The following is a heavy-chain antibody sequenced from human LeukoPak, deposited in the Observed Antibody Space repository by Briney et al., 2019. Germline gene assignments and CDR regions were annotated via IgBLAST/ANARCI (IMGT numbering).Heavy chain of an antibody. J-gene: IGHJ5*02. CDR2: INHSGST. CDR3: ARASITMVRGVIITGRYNWFDP. Sequence: SETLSLTCAVYGGSFSGYYWSWIRQPPGKGLEWTGEINHSGSTNYNPSLKSRVTISVDTSKNQFSLKLSSVTAADTAVYYCARASITMVRGVIITGRYNWFDPWGQGTLVTVSS. V-gene: IGHV4-34*01. D-gene: IGHD3-10*01. CDR1: GGSFSGYY.